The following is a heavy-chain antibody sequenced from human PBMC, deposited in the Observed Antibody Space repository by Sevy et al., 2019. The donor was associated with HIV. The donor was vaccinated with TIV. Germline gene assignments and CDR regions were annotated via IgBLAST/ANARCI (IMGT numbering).Heavy chain of an antibody. CDR3: ARGGFVDIVVTNYYYGMDV. J-gene: IGHJ6*02. V-gene: IGHV3-30*04. CDR1: GFTFSSYA. Sequence: GGSLRLSCAASGFTFSSYAMHWVRQAPGKGLEWVAVISYDGSNKYYADSVKGRFTISRDNSKNTRYLQMNSLRAEDTAVYYWARGGFVDIVVTNYYYGMDVWGQGTTVTVSS. D-gene: IGHD5-12*01. CDR2: ISYDGSNK.